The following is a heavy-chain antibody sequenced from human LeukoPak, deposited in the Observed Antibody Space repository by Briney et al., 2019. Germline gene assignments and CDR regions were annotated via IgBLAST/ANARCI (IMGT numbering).Heavy chain of an antibody. Sequence: GGSLRLSCVGSGFTFSDYYMTWIRQAPGKGLEWVSFITTSGSTTKYADSVKGRFTISRDNSKNTLYLQMNSLRAEDTAVYYCAKGSSSSTSWPPVDYFDYWGQGTLVTVSS. J-gene: IGHJ4*02. D-gene: IGHD2-2*01. V-gene: IGHV3-11*04. CDR1: GFTFSDYY. CDR3: AKGSSSSTSWPPVDYFDY. CDR2: ITTSGSTT.